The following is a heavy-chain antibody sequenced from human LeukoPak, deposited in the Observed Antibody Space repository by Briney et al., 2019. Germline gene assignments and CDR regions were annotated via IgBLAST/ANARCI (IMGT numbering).Heavy chain of an antibody. CDR1: GFTFSSFA. J-gene: IGHJ4*02. CDR3: AKTLGVGGYTRYKGFDQ. D-gene: IGHD3-16*02. CDR2: ISGSDGLI. Sequence: PGGSLRLSCAASGFTFSSFATNWVRQAPGKGLEWVSSISGSDGLIHYADRVKGRFTISRDNSKNTLHLQMTSLRAEDTAVYFCAKTLGVGGYTRYKGFDQWGQGTLVIVSS. V-gene: IGHV3-23*01.